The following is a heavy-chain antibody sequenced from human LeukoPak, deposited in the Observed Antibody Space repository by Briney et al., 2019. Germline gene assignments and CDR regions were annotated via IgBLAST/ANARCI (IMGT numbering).Heavy chain of an antibody. Sequence: GGSLRLSCAACGFISNSYWMSWVRQAPGKGLEWVASINQGESEKYYVDSVRGRFTISRDIARNSLSLQMNSLKAEDTAVYYCARLMRMIRFDPWGQGTLVSVSS. D-gene: IGHD3-16*01. CDR2: INQGESEK. V-gene: IGHV3-7*01. CDR1: GFISNSYW. CDR3: ARLMRMIRFDP. J-gene: IGHJ5*02.